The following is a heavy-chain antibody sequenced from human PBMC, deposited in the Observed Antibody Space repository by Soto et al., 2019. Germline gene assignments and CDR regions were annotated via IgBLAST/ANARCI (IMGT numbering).Heavy chain of an antibody. Sequence: PGGSLRLSCAASGFTFSSYAMSWVRQAPGKGLEWVSAISGSGGSTYYADSVKGRFTISRDNSKNTLYLQMNSLRAEDTAVYYCAKDLRSYYYDSSGYYHWGQGTLVTVSS. CDR3: AKDLRSYYYDSSGYYH. D-gene: IGHD3-22*01. CDR2: ISGSGGST. J-gene: IGHJ5*02. CDR1: GFTFSSYA. V-gene: IGHV3-23*01.